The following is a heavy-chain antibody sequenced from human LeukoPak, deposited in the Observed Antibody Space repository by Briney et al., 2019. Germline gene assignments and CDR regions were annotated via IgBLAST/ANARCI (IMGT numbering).Heavy chain of an antibody. D-gene: IGHD2-21*01. CDR1: GVPVSGYY. CDR2: ITRYGNT. J-gene: IGHJ2*01. V-gene: IGHV4-34*01. Sequence: PSETLSLTCGVSGVPVSGYYWSWLRQSPGKGLEWIGEITRYGNTNYNPSLKSRVIISKDTSKSQISLTLISLTAADTAVYFCARLGQLIVDYWYFDLWGRGTQVTVSS. CDR3: ARLGQLIVDYWYFDL.